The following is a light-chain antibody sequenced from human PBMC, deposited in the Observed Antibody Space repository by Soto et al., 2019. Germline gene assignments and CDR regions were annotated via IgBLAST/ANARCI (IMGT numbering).Light chain of an antibody. Sequence: DIQMTQSPSSLSASVGDKVTITCRASQSISNYLNWYQQKPGKAPKLLIYAASSFQTGVPSRFSGSGSGTDFTLTISSLQPEDFGTYYCQQCYSTPLTFGGGTKVEIK. J-gene: IGKJ4*01. V-gene: IGKV1-39*01. CDR3: QQCYSTPLT. CDR1: QSISNY. CDR2: AAS.